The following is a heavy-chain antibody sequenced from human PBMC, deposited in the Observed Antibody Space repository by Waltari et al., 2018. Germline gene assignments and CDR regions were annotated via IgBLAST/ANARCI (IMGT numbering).Heavy chain of an antibody. J-gene: IGHJ4*02. D-gene: IGHD2-15*01. CDR2: IYYSGST. CDR3: ARAGGICSGGSCYFPDY. Sequence: QVQLQESGPGLVKPSETLSLTCTVPGGSISSYYWSWIRQPPGKGLEWIGYIYYSGSTNYNPSLKSRVTISVDTSKNQFSLKLSSVTAADTAVYYCARAGGICSGGSCYFPDYWGQGTLVTVSS. V-gene: IGHV4-59*01. CDR1: GGSISSYY.